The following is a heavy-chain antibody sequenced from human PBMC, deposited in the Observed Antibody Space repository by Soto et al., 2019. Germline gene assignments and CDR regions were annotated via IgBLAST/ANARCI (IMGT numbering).Heavy chain of an antibody. CDR3: ARDRLVAATSAPPHCYYGMDV. V-gene: IGHV3-21*01. J-gene: IGHJ6*02. D-gene: IGHD2-15*01. CDR2: ISSSSRYI. CDR1: GFTFSSYS. Sequence: GGSLRLSCATSGFTFSSYSMNWVRQAPGMGLEWVSSISSSSRYIYYADSVRGRFTISRDNAKNSLYLQINSLRAEDTAVYYCARDRLVAATSAPPHCYYGMDVWGQGTTVTVSS.